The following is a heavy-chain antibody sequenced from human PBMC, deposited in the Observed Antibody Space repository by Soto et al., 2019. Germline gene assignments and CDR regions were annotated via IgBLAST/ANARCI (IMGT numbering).Heavy chain of an antibody. CDR2: ISYTGGST. CDR3: AKGAIWLGNIYLDV. CDR1: GFSFDRYA. J-gene: IGHJ6*03. Sequence: EAQLLDSGGGLVQLGGSLRLSCAASGFSFDRYAMTWVRQAPGKGPEWVSSISYTGGSTSYADAVRGRFSTSRDNSKNTVYLQLNSLRAEDTALYYCAKGAIWLGNIYLDVWGKGTTVTVSS. D-gene: IGHD3-10*01. V-gene: IGHV3-23*01.